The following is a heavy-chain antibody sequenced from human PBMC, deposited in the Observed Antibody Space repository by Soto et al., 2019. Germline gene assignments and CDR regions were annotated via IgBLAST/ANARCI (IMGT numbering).Heavy chain of an antibody. CDR3: AKVLAARGSLPYYYYMDV. D-gene: IGHD6-6*01. V-gene: IGHV3-23*01. CDR1: GFTFSSYA. J-gene: IGHJ6*03. CDR2: ISISGGST. Sequence: VQLLESGGGLVQPGGSLRLSCVASGFTFSSYAMTWVRQAPGKGLEWVSTISISGGSTYYADSVKGRFTISRDNSKNTLYLQMNSLRVEDTAVYYCAKVLAARGSLPYYYYMDVWGTGTTGTVSS.